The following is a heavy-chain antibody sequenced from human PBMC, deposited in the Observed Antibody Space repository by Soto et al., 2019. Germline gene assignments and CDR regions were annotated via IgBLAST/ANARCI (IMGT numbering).Heavy chain of an antibody. CDR2: ISYSGST. CDR1: GGSISTYY. CDR3: ARGTRATQYYYDFYGMDV. Sequence: SETLSLTCTVSGGSISTYYWTWIRQPPGKGLEWIGYISYSGSTNYNPSLKSRLTISLNTSKKHFSLKLSSVTAADAAVYYCARGTRATQYYYDFYGMDVWGQGTTVTVSS. J-gene: IGHJ6*02. V-gene: IGHV4-59*01.